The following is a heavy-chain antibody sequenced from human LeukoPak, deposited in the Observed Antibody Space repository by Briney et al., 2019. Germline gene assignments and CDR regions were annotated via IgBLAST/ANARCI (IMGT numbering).Heavy chain of an antibody. CDR1: GGSISSGSYY. J-gene: IGHJ4*02. CDR2: IYTSGST. D-gene: IGHD3-16*01. Sequence: SQTLSLTCTVSGGSISSGSYYWSWIRQPAGKGLEWIGRIYTSGSTNYNPSLKSRVTISVDTSKNQFSLKLSSVTAADTAVYYCARHGVRSPFDYWGQGTLVTVSS. V-gene: IGHV4-61*02. CDR3: ARHGVRSPFDY.